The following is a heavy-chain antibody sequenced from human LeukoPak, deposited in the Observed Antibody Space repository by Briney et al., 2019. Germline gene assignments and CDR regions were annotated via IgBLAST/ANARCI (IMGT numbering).Heavy chain of an antibody. Sequence: NASETLSLTCAVYGGSFSGYYWSWIRQPPGKGLEWIGEINHSGSTNHNPSLKSRVTISVDTSKNQFSLKLSSVTAADTAVYYCASERRLGNYDYVWGSYRNPLDYWGQGTLVTVSS. J-gene: IGHJ4*02. D-gene: IGHD3-16*02. CDR3: ASERRLGNYDYVWGSYRNPLDY. CDR2: INHSGST. CDR1: GGSFSGYY. V-gene: IGHV4-34*01.